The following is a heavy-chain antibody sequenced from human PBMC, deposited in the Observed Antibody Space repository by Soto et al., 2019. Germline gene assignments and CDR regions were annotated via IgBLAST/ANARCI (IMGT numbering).Heavy chain of an antibody. J-gene: IGHJ4*02. V-gene: IGHV4-34*01. CDR1: GGSFSGYY. D-gene: IGHD5-18*01. Sequence: SETLSLTCAVYGGSFSGYYWSWIRQPPGKGLEWIGEINHSGSTNYNPSLKSRVTISVDTSKNQFSLKLSSVTAADTAVYYCARGQSYSYLIREPFDYWGQGTLVTVSS. CDR2: INHSGST. CDR3: ARGQSYSYLIREPFDY.